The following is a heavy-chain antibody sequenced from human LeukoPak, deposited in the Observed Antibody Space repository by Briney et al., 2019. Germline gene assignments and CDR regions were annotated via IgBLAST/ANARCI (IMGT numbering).Heavy chain of an antibody. CDR1: GGSISSYY. J-gene: IGHJ4*02. V-gene: IGHV4-38-2*02. CDR3: ARASRYDSSGYYSDFDY. CDR2: IYHSGST. Sequence: SETLSLTCTVSGGSISSYYWSWIRQPPGKGLEWIGSIYHSGSTYYNPSLKSRVTISVDTSKNQFSLKLSSVTAADTAVYYCARASRYDSSGYYSDFDYWGQGTLVTVSS. D-gene: IGHD3-22*01.